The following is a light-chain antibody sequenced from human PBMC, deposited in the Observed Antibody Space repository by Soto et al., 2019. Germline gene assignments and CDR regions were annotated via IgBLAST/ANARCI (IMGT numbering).Light chain of an antibody. Sequence: DIQMTQSPSTLSASVGDRVTITCRASQSISSWLAWYQQKPGKAPKLLIYKASSLESGVPSRFSGSGSGTEFTLTISSLQPDDFETYYCQQYNSYSPYTFGQGTKLENK. V-gene: IGKV1-5*03. CDR3: QQYNSYSPYT. CDR2: KAS. CDR1: QSISSW. J-gene: IGKJ2*01.